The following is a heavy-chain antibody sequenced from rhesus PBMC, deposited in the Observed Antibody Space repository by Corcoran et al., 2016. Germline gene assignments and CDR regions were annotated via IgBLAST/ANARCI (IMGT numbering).Heavy chain of an antibody. V-gene: IGHV4-106*01. Sequence: QVQLQESGPGLVKPSETLSLTCAVSGGSISDDYYWSWNRQPPGKGLEWIGYSYGSGGGTNYNPSLQNRVTISIDTSKNQFSLKLSSVTAADTAVYYCARDPASYYYSGSNNRFDVWGAGVLVTVSS. CDR3: ARDPASYYYSGSNNRFDV. CDR2: SYGSGGGT. D-gene: IGHD3-16*01. CDR1: GGSISDDYY. J-gene: IGHJ5-1*01.